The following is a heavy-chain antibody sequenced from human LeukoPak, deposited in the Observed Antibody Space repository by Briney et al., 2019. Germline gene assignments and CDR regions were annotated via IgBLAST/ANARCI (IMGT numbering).Heavy chain of an antibody. D-gene: IGHD3-3*01. CDR2: IYYSGST. V-gene: IGHV4-59*01. J-gene: IGHJ5*02. Sequence: PSETLSLTCTVSGGSISSYYWSWIRQPPGKGLEWIGYIYYSGSTNYNPSLKSRVTISVDTSKNQLSLKLSSVTAADTAVYYCARVTGPYDFWSGFDPWGQGTLVTVSS. CDR3: ARVTGPYDFWSGFDP. CDR1: GGSISSYY.